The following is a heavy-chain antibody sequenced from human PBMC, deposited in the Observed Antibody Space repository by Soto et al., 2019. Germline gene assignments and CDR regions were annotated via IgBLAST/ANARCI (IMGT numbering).Heavy chain of an antibody. Sequence: EVQLVESGGGLVQPGGSLRLSCVASEFSFSTYWMSWVRLAPGKGLEWVANIKEDGSEKYHMDSVKDRFTISRDNAKNSLYLQMNSLRDEDTAVYYCARQQQLDSRPLYYYFGLDVWGQGTTVTVSS. D-gene: IGHD6-13*01. CDR2: IKEDGSEK. CDR3: ARQQQLDSRPLYYYFGLDV. CDR1: EFSFSTYW. J-gene: IGHJ6*02. V-gene: IGHV3-7*04.